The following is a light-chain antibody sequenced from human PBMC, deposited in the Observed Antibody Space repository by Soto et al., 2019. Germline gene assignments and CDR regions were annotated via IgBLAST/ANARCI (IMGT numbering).Light chain of an antibody. J-gene: IGKJ4*01. CDR2: AAS. Sequence: EIVLTQSPATLSLSPGERATLSCRASQSVSSYLAWYQQKPGQAPRLLIYAASSRATGIPDRFSGGGSGTDFTLTISSLEPEDFAVYYCQQRGTFGGGTKVDIK. V-gene: IGKV3-11*01. CDR1: QSVSSY. CDR3: QQRGT.